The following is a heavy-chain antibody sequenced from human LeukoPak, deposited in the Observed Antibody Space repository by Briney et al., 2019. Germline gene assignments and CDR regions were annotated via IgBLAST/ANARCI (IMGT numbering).Heavy chain of an antibody. CDR3: ARGRREDYYDSSGYPSAFDI. J-gene: IGHJ3*02. D-gene: IGHD3-22*01. Sequence: GGSLRLSCAASGFTFSSDAMHWVRQAPGKGLEWVAVISYDGSNKYYADSVKGRFTISRDNSKNTLYLQMNSLRAEDTAVYYCARGRREDYYDSSGYPSAFDIWGQGTMVTVSS. CDR1: GFTFSSDA. CDR2: ISYDGSNK. V-gene: IGHV3-30*04.